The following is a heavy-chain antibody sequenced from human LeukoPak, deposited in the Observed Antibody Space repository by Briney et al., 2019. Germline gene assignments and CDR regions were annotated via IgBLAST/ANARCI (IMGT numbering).Heavy chain of an antibody. J-gene: IGHJ4*02. Sequence: ASVKVSCTASGGTFSSYAISWVRQAPGQGLEWMGGIIPIFGTANYAQKFQGRVTITADESTSTAYMELSSLRSEDTAVYYCARDEDSSGYFDYWGQGTLVTVSS. CDR2: IIPIFGTA. D-gene: IGHD3-22*01. V-gene: IGHV1-69*13. CDR3: ARDEDSSGYFDY. CDR1: GGTFSSYA.